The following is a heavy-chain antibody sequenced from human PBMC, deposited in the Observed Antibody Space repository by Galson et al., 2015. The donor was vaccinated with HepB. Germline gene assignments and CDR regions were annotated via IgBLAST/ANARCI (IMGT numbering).Heavy chain of an antibody. CDR2: IWYDGSNK. D-gene: IGHD6-13*01. CDR1: GFTFSSYG. Sequence: SLRLSCAASGFTFSSYGMHWVRQAPGKGLEWVAVIWYDGSNKYYADSVKGRFTISRDNSKNTHYLEMNNLRTEDTAVYYCARPKAGLPADGHFFDSWGQGTLVTVSS. V-gene: IGHV3-33*01. J-gene: IGHJ4*02. CDR3: ARPKAGLPADGHFFDS.